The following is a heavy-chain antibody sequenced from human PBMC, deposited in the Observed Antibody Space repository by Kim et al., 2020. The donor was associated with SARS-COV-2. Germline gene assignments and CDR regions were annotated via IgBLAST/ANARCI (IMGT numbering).Heavy chain of an antibody. CDR1: GYSFTSYW. CDR2: IDPSDSYT. D-gene: IGHD1-7*01. V-gene: IGHV5-10-1*01. CDR3: ATHSLLELELPQDYYYYYGMDV. Sequence: GESLKISCKGSGYSFTSYWISWVRQMPGKGLEWMGRIDPSDSYTNYSPSFQGHVTISADKSISTAYLQWSSLKASDTAMYYCATHSLLELELPQDYYYYYGMDVWGQGTTVTVSS. J-gene: IGHJ6*02.